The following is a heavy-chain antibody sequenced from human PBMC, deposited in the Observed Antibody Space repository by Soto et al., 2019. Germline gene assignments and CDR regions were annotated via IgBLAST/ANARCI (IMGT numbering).Heavy chain of an antibody. V-gene: IGHV4-4*07. D-gene: IGHD5-12*01. J-gene: IGHJ4*02. CDR2: IYTSGST. Sequence: PSETLSLTCTVSGGSISSYYWSWIRQPAGKGLEWIGRIYTSGSTNYNPSLKSRVTMSVDTSKNQFSLKLSSVTAADTAVYYCARGRRDGYKEYYFDYWGQGTLVTSPQ. CDR3: ARGRRDGYKEYYFDY. CDR1: GGSISSYY.